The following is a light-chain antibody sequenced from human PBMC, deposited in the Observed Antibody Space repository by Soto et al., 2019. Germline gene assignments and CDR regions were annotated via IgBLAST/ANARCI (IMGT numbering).Light chain of an antibody. CDR1: SSNIESNT. J-gene: IGLJ1*01. Sequence: QSVLIQPPSASGTPGQRVTISCSGSSSNIESNTVTWYQQLPGTAPKLVIYSNYDRPSGVPDRFSGSTSGTSASLVISGLQAEDEAEYYCSSYTNINTRACVFGTGTKVTVL. CDR3: SSYTNINTRACV. V-gene: IGLV1-44*01. CDR2: SNY.